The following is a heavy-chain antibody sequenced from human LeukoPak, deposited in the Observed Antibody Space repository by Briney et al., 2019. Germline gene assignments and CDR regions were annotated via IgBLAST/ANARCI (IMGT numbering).Heavy chain of an antibody. J-gene: IGHJ4*02. CDR1: GGSLTHFY. V-gene: IGHV4-34*01. D-gene: IGHD5-18*01. CDR2: INQSGST. Sequence: SETLSLTCTVNGGSLTHFYWSWIRQPPGKGLEWIGEINQSGSTNYNPSLKSRVTISLDTSKNQFSLKLSSVTAADAAVYYCARAGYSYGTGYYFDYWGQGALVTVSS. CDR3: ARAGYSYGTGYYFDY.